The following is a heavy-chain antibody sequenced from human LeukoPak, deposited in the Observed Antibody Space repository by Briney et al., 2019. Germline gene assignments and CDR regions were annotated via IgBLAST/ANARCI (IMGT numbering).Heavy chain of an antibody. V-gene: IGHV1-18*01. Sequence: ASVKVSCKVSGYTLTELSMHWVRQAPGKGLEWMGWISTDNGNTNSVQKLQGRVTLTTDTSTTTAYMELRSLRSDDTAVYYCARGDDAFDFWGQGTMVTVSS. CDR1: GYTLTELS. CDR3: ARGDDAFDF. J-gene: IGHJ3*01. CDR2: ISTDNGNT.